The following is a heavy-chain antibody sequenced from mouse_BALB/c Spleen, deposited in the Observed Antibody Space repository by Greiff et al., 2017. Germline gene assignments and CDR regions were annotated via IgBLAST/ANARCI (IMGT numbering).Heavy chain of an antibody. J-gene: IGHJ2*01. CDR3: AFNWDY. Sequence: DLVKPGASVKLSCKASGYTFTSYWMNWIKQRPGQGLEWIGRIAPGSGSTYYNEMFKGKATLTVDTSSSTAYIQLSSLSSEDSAVYDGAFNWDYSGQGTTLTVSS. D-gene: IGHD4-1*01. V-gene: IGHV1S41*01. CDR2: IAPGSGST. CDR1: GYTFTSYW.